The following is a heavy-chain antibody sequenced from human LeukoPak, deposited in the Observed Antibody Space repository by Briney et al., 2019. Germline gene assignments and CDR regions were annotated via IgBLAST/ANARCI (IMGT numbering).Heavy chain of an antibody. V-gene: IGHV3-33*03. D-gene: IGHD6-19*01. J-gene: IGHJ4*02. CDR1: GITFSRHG. CDR2: IWFDGSKN. Sequence: GGSLRLSCAASGITFSRHGMHWVRQAPGKGLEWVAAIWFDGSKNYYADSVKGRFTISRDNTKNTLYLQMNYLRAEDTAVYYCAKGGVSSGWYFEVFDYWGQGTLVTVSS. CDR3: AKGGVSSGWYFEVFDY.